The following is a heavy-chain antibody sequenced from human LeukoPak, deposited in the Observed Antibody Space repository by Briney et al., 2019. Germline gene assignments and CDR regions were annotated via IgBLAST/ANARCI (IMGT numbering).Heavy chain of an antibody. CDR2: IIPILGIA. CDR3: ARSLGRITMIVVVAGAFDI. CDR1: GGTFSSYA. Sequence: GASVKVSCKASGGTFSSYAISWVRQAPGQGLEWMGRIIPILGIANYAQKFQGRVTITADKSTSTAYMELSSLRSEDTAVYYCARSLGRITMIVVVAGAFDIWGQGTMVTVSS. D-gene: IGHD3-22*01. V-gene: IGHV1-69*04. J-gene: IGHJ3*02.